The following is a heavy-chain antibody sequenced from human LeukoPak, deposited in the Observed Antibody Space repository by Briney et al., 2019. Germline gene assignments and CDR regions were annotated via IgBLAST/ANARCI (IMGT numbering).Heavy chain of an antibody. Sequence: GASVKVSCKASGYTFTSYDINWVRQATGQGLEWMGWMNPNSGNTGYAQKFQGRVTMTRNTSISTAYMELSSLRSEDTAVYYCARETHDFWSGHYTRNNWFDPWGQGTLVTVSS. CDR1: GYTFTSYD. V-gene: IGHV1-8*01. J-gene: IGHJ5*02. D-gene: IGHD3-3*01. CDR3: ARETHDFWSGHYTRNNWFDP. CDR2: MNPNSGNT.